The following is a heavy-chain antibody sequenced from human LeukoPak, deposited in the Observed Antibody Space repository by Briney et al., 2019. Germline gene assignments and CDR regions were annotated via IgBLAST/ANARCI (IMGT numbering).Heavy chain of an antibody. D-gene: IGHD2-15*01. CDR2: ISGSGVST. CDR3: AEYSTPGGY. V-gene: IGHV3-23*01. CDR1: GFTFRNYG. Sequence: GGSLRLSCAASGFTFRNYGMSWVRQAPGKGLEWVSAISGSGVSTYYADSVKGRFTISRDNSKNTLYLQMNSLRAEDTALYYCAEYSTPGGYWGQGTLVTVSS. J-gene: IGHJ4*02.